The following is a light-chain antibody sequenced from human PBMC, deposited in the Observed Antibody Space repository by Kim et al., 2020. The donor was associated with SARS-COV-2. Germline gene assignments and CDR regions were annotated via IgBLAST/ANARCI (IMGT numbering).Light chain of an antibody. CDR3: NSYVGNNNLV. Sequence: QSALTQPPSASGSPGQSVTISCTGTSSDVGGYNYVSWYQQHPGKAPKLMIYEVTKRPSGVPDRFSGSKSGNTASLTVSGLQADDEADYYCNSYVGNNNLVFGGGTQLTVL. CDR1: SSDVGGYNY. V-gene: IGLV2-8*01. CDR2: EVT. J-gene: IGLJ3*02.